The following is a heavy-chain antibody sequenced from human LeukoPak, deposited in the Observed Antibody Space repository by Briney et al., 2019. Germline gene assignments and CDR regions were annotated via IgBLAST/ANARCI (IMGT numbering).Heavy chain of an antibody. J-gene: IGHJ6*03. Sequence: SETLSLTCTVSGGSISSHYWSWVRQPPGKGLGWFGYIYYSGSTNYNPSLKSRVTISVDTSKNQFSLNLSSVTAADTTVYYRARARNDYDFWSGYYLNCYYYYYMDVWRKGTTVTVSS. CDR1: GGSISSHY. CDR2: IYYSGST. V-gene: IGHV4-59*11. CDR3: ARARNDYDFWSGYYLNCYYYYYMDV. D-gene: IGHD3-3*01.